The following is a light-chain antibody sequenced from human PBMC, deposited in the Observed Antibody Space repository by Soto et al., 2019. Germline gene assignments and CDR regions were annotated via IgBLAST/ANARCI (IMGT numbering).Light chain of an antibody. V-gene: IGLV1-40*01. J-gene: IGLJ1*01. CDR3: QSYDSSLRGV. CDR1: SSNIGAGYD. CDR2: GNS. Sequence: QLVLTQPPSVSGAPGQRVTISCTGSSSNIGAGYDVHWYQQLPGTAPKLLIYGNSNRPSGVPDRFSGSKSGTSASLAITGLQAEDDADYYCQSYDSSLRGVFGTGTKLTVL.